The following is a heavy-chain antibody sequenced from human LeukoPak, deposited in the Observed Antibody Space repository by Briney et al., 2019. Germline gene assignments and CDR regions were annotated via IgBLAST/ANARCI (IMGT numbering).Heavy chain of an antibody. CDR3: ARACDSSCPRGDY. CDR2: ISSSFSYI. Sequence: GGSLRLSCAASGFMFSSYSMNWIRQAPGKGLEWVSSISSSFSYIYYADSVKGRFTISRDNAKSSLYLQMNSLRAEDTAVYYCARACDSSCPRGDYWGQGTLVTVSS. V-gene: IGHV3-21*01. J-gene: IGHJ4*02. D-gene: IGHD2-15*01. CDR1: GFMFSSYS.